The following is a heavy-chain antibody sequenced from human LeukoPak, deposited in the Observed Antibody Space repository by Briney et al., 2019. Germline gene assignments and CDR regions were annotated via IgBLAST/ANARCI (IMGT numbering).Heavy chain of an antibody. CDR3: ARQTVRGVILTIFDY. D-gene: IGHD3-10*01. CDR2: IYYSGST. V-gene: IGHV4-39*01. CDR1: GGSISSSSYY. J-gene: IGHJ4*02. Sequence: SETLSLTCTVSGGSISSSSYYWGWIRQPPGKGLEWIGSIYYSGSTYYNPSLTSRVTISVDTSKNQFSLKLSSVTAADTAVYYCARQTVRGVILTIFDYWGQGTLVTVSS.